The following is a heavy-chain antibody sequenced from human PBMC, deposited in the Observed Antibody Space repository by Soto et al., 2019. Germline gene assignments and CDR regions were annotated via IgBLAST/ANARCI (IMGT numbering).Heavy chain of an antibody. V-gene: IGHV1-58*01. Sequence: GASVKVSCKASGFTFTSSAVQWVRQARGQRLEWIGWIVVGSGNTNYAQKFQERVTITRDMSTSTAYMELSGLRSEDTAVYYCAADGVFYYDSSGYQQGAFDIWG. J-gene: IGHJ3*02. CDR2: IVVGSGNT. D-gene: IGHD3-22*01. CDR3: AADGVFYYDSSGYQQGAFDI. CDR1: GFTFTSSA.